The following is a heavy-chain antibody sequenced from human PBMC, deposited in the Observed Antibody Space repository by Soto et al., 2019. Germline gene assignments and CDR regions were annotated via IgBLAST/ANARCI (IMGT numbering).Heavy chain of an antibody. CDR1: GYTFTGYY. V-gene: IGHV1-2*04. D-gene: IGHD2-15*01. CDR2: INPNSGGT. CDR3: ASDSPLGSCSGGSCYSLAFDY. Sequence: QVQLVQSGAEVKKPGASVKVSCKASGYTFTGYYMHWVRQAPGQGLEWMGWINPNSGGTNYAQKFQGWVTMTRDTSISTAYMELSRLRSDDTAVYYCASDSPLGSCSGGSCYSLAFDYWGQGTLVTVSS. J-gene: IGHJ4*02.